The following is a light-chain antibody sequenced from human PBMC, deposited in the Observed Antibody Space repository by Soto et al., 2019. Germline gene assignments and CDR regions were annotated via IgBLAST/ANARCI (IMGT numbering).Light chain of an antibody. J-gene: IGKJ3*01. CDR3: QQYGRSPIFT. V-gene: IGKV3-20*01. CDR1: QSVSSNY. CDR2: GAS. Sequence: EIVLTQSPGTLSLSPGERATLSCRASQSVSSNYLAWYQQRPGQAPRLLIYGASTRAAGIPDRFSGSGSGTDFTLTINRLEPEDFAVFYYQQYGRSPIFTFGPGTTVDIK.